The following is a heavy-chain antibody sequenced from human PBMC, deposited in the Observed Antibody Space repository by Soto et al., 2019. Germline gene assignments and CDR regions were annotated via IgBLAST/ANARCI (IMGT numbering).Heavy chain of an antibody. Sequence: EVQLLESGGGLKQPGGSLTLSCVASGFSFSIYAMTWVRQAPGKGLEWVSTIGDNGSETRYADSVKGRFIISRDNPKNTLYLQMNSLGSEDTAVYYCAKKGLPPGYNNWFDSWGQGILVAVSS. CDR3: AKKGLPPGYNNWFDS. CDR2: IGDNGSET. J-gene: IGHJ5*01. V-gene: IGHV3-23*01. CDR1: GFSFSIYA. D-gene: IGHD3-9*01.